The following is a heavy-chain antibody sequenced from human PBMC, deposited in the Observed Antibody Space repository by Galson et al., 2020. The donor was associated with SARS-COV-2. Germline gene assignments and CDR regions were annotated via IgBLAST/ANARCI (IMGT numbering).Heavy chain of an antibody. CDR2: FYTNAVA. CDR3: ATLAVGHFFDN. V-gene: IGHV4-61*02. Sequence: SETLSLTCAVSGSSISSDSAYWSWIRQPAGKGLECIGGFYTNAVANYNPSLKSRVTISVDTSKNQFSLTLNSVTAADTAMYYCATLAVGHFFDNWGQGTVVTVSS. J-gene: IGHJ3*02. D-gene: IGHD6-19*01. CDR1: GSSISSDSAY.